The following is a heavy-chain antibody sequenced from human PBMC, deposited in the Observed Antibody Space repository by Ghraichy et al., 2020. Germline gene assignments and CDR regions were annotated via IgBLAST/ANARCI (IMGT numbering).Heavy chain of an antibody. CDR2: IYYSGNT. D-gene: IGHD6-19*01. CDR3: ARDVGGSSGWYYFDY. Sequence: SETLSLTCTVSGGSISSYYWSWIRQPPGKGLEWIGYIYYSGNTNYNPSLKSRVTISVDTSKNQFSLKLSSVTAADTAVYYCARDVGGSSGWYYFDYWGQGTLVTVSS. CDR1: GGSISSYY. J-gene: IGHJ4*02. V-gene: IGHV4-59*01.